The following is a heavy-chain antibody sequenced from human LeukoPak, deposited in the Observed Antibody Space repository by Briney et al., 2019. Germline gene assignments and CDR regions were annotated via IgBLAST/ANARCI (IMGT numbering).Heavy chain of an antibody. D-gene: IGHD3-10*01. J-gene: IGHJ4*02. V-gene: IGHV3-30-3*01. CDR3: LYGSGRYFDY. Sequence: GGSLRLSCAASGFTFSSYAMHWVRQAPGKGLEWVAVISYDGSTKYYADSVKGRFTISRDNSKNTLYLKMNSLRDEDTAVYYCLYGSGRYFDYGGQGTRVTVSS. CDR1: GFTFSSYA. CDR2: ISYDGSTK.